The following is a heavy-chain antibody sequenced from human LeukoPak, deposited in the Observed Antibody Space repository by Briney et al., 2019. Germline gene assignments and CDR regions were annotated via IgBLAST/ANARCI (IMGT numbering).Heavy chain of an antibody. V-gene: IGHV3-23*01. J-gene: IGHJ4*02. CDR3: AKVYEDRWNFDY. Sequence: TGGSLRLSCAASGFTFSSYAMSWVRQAPGKGLEWVSATSGSGGSTYYADSVKGRFTISRDNSKNTLYLQMNSLRAEGTAVYYCAKVYEDRWNFDYWGQGTLVTVSS. CDR2: TSGSGGST. CDR1: GFTFSSYA. D-gene: IGHD5-24*01.